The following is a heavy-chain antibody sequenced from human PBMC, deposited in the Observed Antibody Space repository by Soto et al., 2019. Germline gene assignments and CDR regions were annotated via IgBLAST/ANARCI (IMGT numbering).Heavy chain of an antibody. Sequence: GGSLRLSCAASGFTFSDYYMSWIRQAPGKGLEWVSYISSSGSTIYYADSVKGRFTISRDNAKNSLYLQMNSLRAEDTAVYYCARDKFDWGMVYVPFDYWGQGTLVTVSS. J-gene: IGHJ4*02. CDR2: ISSSGSTI. V-gene: IGHV3-11*01. D-gene: IGHD2-8*01. CDR3: ARDKFDWGMVYVPFDY. CDR1: GFTFSDYY.